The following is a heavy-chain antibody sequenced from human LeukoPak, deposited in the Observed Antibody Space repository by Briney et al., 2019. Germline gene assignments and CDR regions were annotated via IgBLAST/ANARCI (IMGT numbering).Heavy chain of an antibody. D-gene: IGHD3-22*01. J-gene: IGHJ4*02. CDR1: GYTFTGYY. V-gene: IGHV1-2*02. CDR2: INPNSGDT. CDR3: ARDLGYDSSGYWY. Sequence: ASVKVSCEASGYTFTGYYMHWVRQAPGQGLEWMGWINPNSGDTNYAQKFQGRVTMTRDTSISTAYMELSRLRSDDTAVYYCARDLGYDSSGYWYWGQGTLVTVSS.